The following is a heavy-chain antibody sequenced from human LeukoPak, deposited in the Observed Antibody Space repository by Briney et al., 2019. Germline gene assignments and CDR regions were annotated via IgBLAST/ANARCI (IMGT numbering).Heavy chain of an antibody. CDR1: GYTFTSYG. Sequence: ASVKVSCKASGYTFTSYGISSVRQDPGQGLEWMGWISAYNGNTNYAQKLQGRVTMTTDTSTSTAYMELRSLRSDDTAVYYCARDYPYYYDSSGYYSARGDAFDIWGQGTMVTVSS. J-gene: IGHJ3*02. CDR3: ARDYPYYYDSSGYYSARGDAFDI. D-gene: IGHD3-22*01. CDR2: ISAYNGNT. V-gene: IGHV1-18*01.